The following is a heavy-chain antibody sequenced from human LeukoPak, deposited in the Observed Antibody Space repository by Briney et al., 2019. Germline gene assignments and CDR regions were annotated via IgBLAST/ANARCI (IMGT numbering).Heavy chain of an antibody. D-gene: IGHD5-18*01. CDR3: ARYSYGSGNFDY. V-gene: IGHV4-59*01. J-gene: IGHJ4*02. Sequence: PSETLSLTCAVYGGSFSGYYWSWIRQPPGKGLEWIGYIYYSGSTNYNPSLKSRVTISVDTSKNQFSLKLRSVTAADTAVYYCARYSYGSGNFDYWGQGTLVTVSS. CDR1: GGSFSGYY. CDR2: IYYSGST.